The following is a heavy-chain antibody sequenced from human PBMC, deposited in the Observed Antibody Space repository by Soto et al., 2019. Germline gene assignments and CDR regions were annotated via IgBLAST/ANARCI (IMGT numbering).Heavy chain of an antibody. D-gene: IGHD6-13*01. Sequence: QVQLVQSGAEVKKPGPSVKVSCKASGGTFSSYGISWVRQAPGQGLEWMGGIIPIFGTANYAQKFQGRVTITADESTSTAYMELSSLRSEDTAVHYCARGEAARYYHGMDVWGQGTTVTVSS. J-gene: IGHJ6*02. V-gene: IGHV1-69*12. CDR2: IIPIFGTA. CDR3: ARGEAARYYHGMDV. CDR1: GGTFSSYG.